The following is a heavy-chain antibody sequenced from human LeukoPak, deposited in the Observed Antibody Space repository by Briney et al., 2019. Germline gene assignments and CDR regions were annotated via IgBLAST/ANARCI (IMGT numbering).Heavy chain of an antibody. CDR3: ARQWELRGWFDP. J-gene: IGHJ5*02. Sequence: PSETLSLTCTVSGGSVWSDSNYWSWIRQPPGKGLEWIGCISYSGTTDYNPSLKSRVTISVDTSKNQFSLKLSSVTAADTAVYYCARQWELRGWFDPWGQGTLVTVSS. CDR1: GGSVWSDSNY. V-gene: IGHV4-61*01. D-gene: IGHD1-26*01. CDR2: ISYSGTT.